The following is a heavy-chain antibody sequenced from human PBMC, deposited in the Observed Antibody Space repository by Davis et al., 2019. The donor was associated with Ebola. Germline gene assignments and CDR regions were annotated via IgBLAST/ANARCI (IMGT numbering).Heavy chain of an antibody. CDR3: ARTTKTSISDSGLGYNYFGP. J-gene: IGHJ5*02. CDR2: ISHGGYI. D-gene: IGHD2/OR15-2a*01. CDR1: GESFSDYF. V-gene: IGHV4-34*01. Sequence: SETLSLTCAVYGESFSDYFWSWVRQPPGKGLEWIGEISHGGYINHNPSLKSRVTMSVDTSKNQFSLDLDSLTAADTAVYYCARTTKTSISDSGLGYNYFGPWGQGTLVAVSS.